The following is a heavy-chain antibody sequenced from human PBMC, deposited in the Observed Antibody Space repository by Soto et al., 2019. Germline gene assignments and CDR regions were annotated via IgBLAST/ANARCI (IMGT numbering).Heavy chain of an antibody. J-gene: IGHJ4*02. CDR2: IWYDGSNK. D-gene: IGHD5-18*01. CDR3: ARASYSYGYYFDY. Sequence: PGGSLRLSCAASGFTFSSYGMHWVRQAPGKGLEWVAVIWYDGSNKYYADSVKGRFTISRDNSKNTLYLQMNSLRAEDTAVYYCARASYSYGYYFDYWGQGTLVTVSS. CDR1: GFTFSSYG. V-gene: IGHV3-33*01.